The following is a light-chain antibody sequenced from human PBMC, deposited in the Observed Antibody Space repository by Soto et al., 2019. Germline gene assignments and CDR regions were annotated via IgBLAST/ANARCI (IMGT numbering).Light chain of an antibody. CDR3: HQYGTSPPVT. CDR2: GAS. V-gene: IGKV3-20*01. J-gene: IGKJ5*01. CDR1: QSVSSSY. Sequence: EILLTQSPGTLSLSPGERATLSCRASQSVSSSYLAWYQQKPGQAPRLLIYGASSRATGLPDRFSGGGSGTDFTLTISRLEPEDFAVYYCHQYGTSPPVTFGQGTRLEIK.